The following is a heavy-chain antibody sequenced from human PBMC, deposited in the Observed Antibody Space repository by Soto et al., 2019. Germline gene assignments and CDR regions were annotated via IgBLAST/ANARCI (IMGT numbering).Heavy chain of an antibody. V-gene: IGHV1-69*01. CDR3: AISQGGSSSLDIYYYYYYGMDV. D-gene: IGHD1-26*01. Sequence: QVQLVQSGAEVKKPGSSVKVSCKAPGGTFSSYAISWVRQAPGQGLEWMGGIIPIFGTANYAQKFQGRVTITADESTSTGYMELSSLRSEDTAVYYSAISQGGSSSLDIYYYYYYGMDVWGQGTTVTVSS. CDR2: IIPIFGTA. CDR1: GGTFSSYA. J-gene: IGHJ6*02.